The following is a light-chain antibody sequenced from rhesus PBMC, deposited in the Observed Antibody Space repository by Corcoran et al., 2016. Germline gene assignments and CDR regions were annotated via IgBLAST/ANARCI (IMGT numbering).Light chain of an antibody. V-gene: IGKV1-43*02. CDR1: QGINIY. CDR2: AAS. J-gene: IGKJ3*01. Sequence: DIQMTQSPSSLSAFVGDRVTITCRASQGINIYLNWYQQKQEKAPKLRIYAASSLESGVTSRFSGSGSGTDFTLTISSLQPEDFATYYCLQNNSDPFTFCPGTKLDIK. CDR3: LQNNSDPFT.